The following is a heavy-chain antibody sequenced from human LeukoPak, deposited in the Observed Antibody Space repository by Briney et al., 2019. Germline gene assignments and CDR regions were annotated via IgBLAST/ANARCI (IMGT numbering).Heavy chain of an antibody. CDR1: GFIFSNAW. Sequence: GGSLRLSCAASGFIFSNAWMSWVRQAPGKGLEWVGRIKSKTDGGTTDYVAPVKGRFTISRDDSKDTLYLQMNSLKTEDTAVYYCARNKLGISEKYMDVWGKGTTVTISS. J-gene: IGHJ6*03. CDR3: ARNKLGISEKYMDV. CDR2: IKSKTDGGTT. V-gene: IGHV3-15*01. D-gene: IGHD7-27*01.